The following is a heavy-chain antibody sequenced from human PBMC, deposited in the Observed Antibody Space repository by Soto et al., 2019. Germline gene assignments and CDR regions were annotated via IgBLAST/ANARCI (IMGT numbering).Heavy chain of an antibody. D-gene: IGHD3-9*01. J-gene: IGHJ4*02. CDR3: TTDLPIGGYFDWLYYFDY. Sequence: GGSLRLSCAASGFTFSNAWMNWVRQAPGKGLEWVGRIKSKTDGGTTDYAAPVKGRFTISRDDSKNTLYLQMNSLKTEDTAVYYCTTDLPIGGYFDWLYYFDYWGQGTLVTVSS. V-gene: IGHV3-15*07. CDR1: GFTFSNAW. CDR2: IKSKTDGGTT.